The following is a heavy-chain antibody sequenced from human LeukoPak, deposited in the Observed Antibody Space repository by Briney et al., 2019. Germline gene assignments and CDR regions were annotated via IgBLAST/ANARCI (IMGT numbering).Heavy chain of an antibody. J-gene: IGHJ5*02. CDR2: IYHSGST. Sequence: SETLSLTCTVSGYSISSGYYWGWIRQPPGKGLEWIGSIYHSGSTYYNPSLKSRVTISVDTSKNQFSLKLSSVTAADTAVYYCARAISRLNWFDPWGQGTLVTVSS. D-gene: IGHD5-24*01. V-gene: IGHV4-38-2*02. CDR3: ARAISRLNWFDP. CDR1: GYSISSGYY.